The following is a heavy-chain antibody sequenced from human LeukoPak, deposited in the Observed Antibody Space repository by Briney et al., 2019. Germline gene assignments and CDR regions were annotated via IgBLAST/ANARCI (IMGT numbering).Heavy chain of an antibody. J-gene: IGHJ4*02. CDR3: AKDRSSSGRTFDF. CDR1: GFTLSSYG. Sequence: PGRSLRLSCAASGFTLSSYGMHWVRQAPGKGLEWVAVISYDGSNKYYADSVKGRFTISRDNSKNTLYLQMNSLRAEDTAVYYCAKDRSSSGRTFDFWGQGTLVTVSS. CDR2: ISYDGSNK. V-gene: IGHV3-30*18. D-gene: IGHD6-19*01.